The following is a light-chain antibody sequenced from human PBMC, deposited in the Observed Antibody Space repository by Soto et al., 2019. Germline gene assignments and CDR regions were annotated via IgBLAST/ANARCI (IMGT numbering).Light chain of an antibody. CDR2: KAY. CDR3: QQYNSYSWP. Sequence: DLQMTQSPSTLSASVGDRVTITCRASKSISSWLAWYQQKPGKAPKLLIYKAYSLESGVPSRFSGSGSGTEFTFTISSLQPDEFATYYCQQYNSYSWPFGQGTKVDVK. J-gene: IGKJ1*01. V-gene: IGKV1-5*03. CDR1: KSISSW.